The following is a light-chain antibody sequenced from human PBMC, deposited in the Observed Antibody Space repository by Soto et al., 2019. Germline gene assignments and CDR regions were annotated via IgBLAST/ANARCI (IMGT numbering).Light chain of an antibody. CDR2: GAS. Sequence: ESVLAQSPGTLSLSPGERATLSCRASQSVNSNYLTWYQQKPGQAPRLLIYGASSRATGIPDRFSGSGSGTDFTLTISRLEPEDFAVYYCQQYGSSPPTFDQGTKVEIK. V-gene: IGKV3-20*01. J-gene: IGKJ1*01. CDR1: QSVNSNY. CDR3: QQYGSSPPT.